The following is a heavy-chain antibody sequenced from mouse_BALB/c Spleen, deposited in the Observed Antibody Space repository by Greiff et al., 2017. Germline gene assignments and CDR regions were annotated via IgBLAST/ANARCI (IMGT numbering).Heavy chain of an antibody. CDR2: ISSGGGST. CDR1: GFAFSSYD. CDR3: ARGSSYAMDY. D-gene: IGHD1-1*01. J-gene: IGHJ4*01. Sequence: EVKLQESGGGLVKPGGSLKLSCAASGFAFSSYDMSWVRQTPEKRLEWVAYISSGGGSTYYPDTVKGRFTISRDNAKNTLYLQMSSLKSEDTAMYYCARGSSYAMDYWGQGTSVTVSS. V-gene: IGHV5-12-1*01.